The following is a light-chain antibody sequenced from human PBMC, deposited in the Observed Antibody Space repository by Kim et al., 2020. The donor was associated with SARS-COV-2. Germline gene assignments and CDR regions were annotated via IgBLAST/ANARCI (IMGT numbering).Light chain of an antibody. Sequence: GQSITISCTGTSSDVGRYNYVSWYQHHSGKAPKLMIYDVSERPSGVSDRFSGSKSGNMASLTISGLQAEDEADYYCSSYASSRSYVFGTGTKVTVL. V-gene: IGLV2-14*03. J-gene: IGLJ1*01. CDR2: DVS. CDR1: SSDVGRYNY. CDR3: SSYASSRSYV.